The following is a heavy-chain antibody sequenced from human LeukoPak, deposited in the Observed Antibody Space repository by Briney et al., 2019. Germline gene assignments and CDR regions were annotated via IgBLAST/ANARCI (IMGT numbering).Heavy chain of an antibody. J-gene: IGHJ6*03. CDR3: ARSDSSSGNYYYYMDV. CDR1: GYSFTSYW. Sequence: GESLKISCKGSGYSFTSYWIGWVRQMPGKGLEWMGIIYPGDSDTRYSPSFQGQVTISADKSIGTAYLQWSSLKASDTAMYYCARSDSSSGNYYYYMDVWGKGSTVTVSS. CDR2: IYPGDSDT. D-gene: IGHD6-6*01. V-gene: IGHV5-51*01.